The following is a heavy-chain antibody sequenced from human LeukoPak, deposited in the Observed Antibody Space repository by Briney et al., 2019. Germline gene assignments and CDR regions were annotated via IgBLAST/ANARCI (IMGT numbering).Heavy chain of an antibody. CDR3: AGMRITTPTVRTLDY. V-gene: IGHV4-59*01. CDR1: GGSMSTYY. Sequence: SETLSLTCTVSGGSMSTYYWTWIRQPPGKGLEWIGFIYYTGSTNYNPSLKSRVTISVDTSKNQFSLKLSSVTAADTAVYYCAGMRITTPTVRTLDYWGQGNLVTVSS. J-gene: IGHJ4*02. D-gene: IGHD1-14*01. CDR2: IYYTGST.